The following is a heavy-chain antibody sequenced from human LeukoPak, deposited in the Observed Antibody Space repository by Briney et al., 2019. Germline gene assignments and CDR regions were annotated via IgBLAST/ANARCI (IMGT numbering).Heavy chain of an antibody. CDR1: GFTFSSYA. CDR3: AKDQEVRVSNYYDSRGYYHPYFDL. V-gene: IGHV3-23*01. Sequence: GGALRLSCAPSGFTFSSYAISWVRPAPRRGRNWVAAVSVCDGETYNADPGMGRFTLSRNNSMSTLYLQMTTLRAVDTAVYSCAKDQEVRVSNYYDSRGYYHPYFDLWGRGTLVTVSS. D-gene: IGHD3-22*01. J-gene: IGHJ2*01. CDR2: VSVCDGET.